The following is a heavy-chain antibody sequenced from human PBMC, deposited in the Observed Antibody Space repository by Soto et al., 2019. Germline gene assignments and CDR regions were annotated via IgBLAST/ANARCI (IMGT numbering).Heavy chain of an antibody. CDR3: ARGSRGYYDSSGYYYFYY. CDR2: IYYSGST. D-gene: IGHD3-22*01. CDR1: GGSISSGGYY. Sequence: PSETLSLTCTVSGGSISSGGYYWSWIRQHPGKGLEWIGYIYYSGSTYYNPSLKSRVTISVDASKNQFSLKLSSVTAADTAVYYCARGSRGYYDSSGYYYFYYWGQGTLVTVSS. J-gene: IGHJ4*02. V-gene: IGHV4-31*03.